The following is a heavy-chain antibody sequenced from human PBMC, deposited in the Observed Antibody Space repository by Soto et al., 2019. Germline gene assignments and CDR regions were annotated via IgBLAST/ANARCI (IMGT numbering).Heavy chain of an antibody. Sequence: QVQLVQSGAEVKKPGASVKVSCKASGYTFTSYGISWVRQAPGQGLEWMGWISAYNGNTNYAQKLQGRVTMTTDTCTRTAYMELGSIRCDDTAVYYCAREPNYYDRSGYYADYYYGVDVWGQETTVVVSS. J-gene: IGHJ6*02. CDR2: ISAYNGNT. CDR3: AREPNYYDRSGYYADYYYGVDV. D-gene: IGHD3-22*01. CDR1: GYTFTSYG. V-gene: IGHV1-18*01.